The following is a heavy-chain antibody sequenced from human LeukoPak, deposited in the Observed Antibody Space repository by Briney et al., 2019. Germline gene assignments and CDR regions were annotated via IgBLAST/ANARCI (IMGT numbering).Heavy chain of an antibody. D-gene: IGHD3-22*01. CDR1: GYTFTSHF. J-gene: IGHJ3*02. Sequence: ASVKVSCKASGYTFTSHFMHWVRQAPGQGLEWMGIINPRGGSTSYTQKFQGRVTMTRDTTTSTVYMELSSLRSEDTAVYYCARVKSYYYDTSDKDAFDIWGQGTMVTVSS. CDR2: INPRGGST. V-gene: IGHV1-46*01. CDR3: ARVKSYYYDTSDKDAFDI.